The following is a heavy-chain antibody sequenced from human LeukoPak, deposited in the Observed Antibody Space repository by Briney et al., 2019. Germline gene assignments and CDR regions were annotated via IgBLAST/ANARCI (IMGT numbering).Heavy chain of an antibody. V-gene: IGHV1-69*05. CDR1: GGTFSSYA. CDR3: ARDGLGGCSSTSCSTTYSGH. D-gene: IGHD2-2*02. Sequence: SVEVSCKASGGTFSSYAISWVRQAPGQGLEWMGRIIPIFGTANYAQKFQGRVTITTDESTSTAYMELSSLRSEDTAVYYCARDGLGGCSSTSCSTTYSGHWGQGTLVTVSS. CDR2: IIPIFGTA. J-gene: IGHJ4*02.